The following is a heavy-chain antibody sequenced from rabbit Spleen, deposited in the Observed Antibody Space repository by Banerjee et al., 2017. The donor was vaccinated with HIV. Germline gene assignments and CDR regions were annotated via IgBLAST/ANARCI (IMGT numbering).Heavy chain of an antibody. CDR1: GVSFSGNSY. CDR3: ARDLAGVIGWNFGW. V-gene: IGHV1S40*01. D-gene: IGHD4-1*01. J-gene: IGHJ6*01. CDR2: IDTTSSGRT. Sequence: QSLEESGGDLVKPGASLTLTCIASGVSFSGNSYMCWVRQAPGKGLEWIACIDTTSSGRTYYASWARGRFTISRTSSTTVTLQMTSLTAADTATYFCARDLAGVIGWNFGWWGPGTLVTVS.